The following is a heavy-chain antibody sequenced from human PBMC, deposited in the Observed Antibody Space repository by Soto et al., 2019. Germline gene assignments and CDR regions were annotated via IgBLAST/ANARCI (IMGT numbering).Heavy chain of an antibody. J-gene: IGHJ6*03. D-gene: IGHD2-15*01. CDR2: IYSGGST. CDR3: ARDGASGVVVVAATRGWDYYYMDV. CDR1: GFTVSSNY. V-gene: IGHV3-66*01. Sequence: GGSLRLSCAASGFTVSSNYMSWVRQAPGKGLEWVSVIYSGGSTYYADSVKGRFAISRDNSKNTLYLQMNSLRAEDTAVYYCARDGASGVVVVAATRGWDYYYMDVWGKGTTVTVSS.